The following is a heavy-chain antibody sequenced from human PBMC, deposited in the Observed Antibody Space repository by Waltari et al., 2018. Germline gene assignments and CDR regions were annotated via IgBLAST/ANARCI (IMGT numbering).Heavy chain of an antibody. V-gene: IGHV4-34*01. J-gene: IGHJ4*02. Sequence: QVQLQQWGAGLLKPSETLSLTCAVYGGSFSGYYWSWIRQPPGKGLEWIGEINHSGSTNYNPSLKSRVTISVDTSKNQFSLKLSSVTAADTAVYYCARERWLVHYFDYWGQGTLVTVSS. CDR1: GGSFSGYY. CDR2: INHSGST. CDR3: ARERWLVHYFDY. D-gene: IGHD6-19*01.